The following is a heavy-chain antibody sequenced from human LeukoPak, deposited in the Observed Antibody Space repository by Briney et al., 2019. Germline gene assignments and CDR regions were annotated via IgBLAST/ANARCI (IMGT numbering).Heavy chain of an antibody. CDR1: GDSISTYY. J-gene: IGHJ5*02. Sequence: SETLSLTCTVSGDSISTYYWSWIRQPPGKGLEWIGYISSSGSTNYNPSLKSRVTISVDTSKNQFSLKLSSVTAADTAVYYCARRPDWFDPWGQGTLVTVSS. CDR2: ISSSGST. CDR3: ARRPDWFDP. V-gene: IGHV4-4*08.